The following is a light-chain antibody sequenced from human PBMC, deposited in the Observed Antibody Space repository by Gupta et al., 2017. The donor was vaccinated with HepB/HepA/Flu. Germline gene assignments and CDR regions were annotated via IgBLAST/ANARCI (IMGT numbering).Light chain of an antibody. J-gene: IGLJ3*02. CDR3: AAWDDSLNGFWV. CDR1: SSNIGSNT. CDR2: SNN. Sequence: QSVLTQPHSASGTPGQRVTISCSGSSSNIGSNTVTWYQQLPGTAPKLLIYSNNQRPSGVPDRFSVSKSGTSASLAISGLQSEDEADYYCAAWDDSLNGFWVFGGGTKLTVL. V-gene: IGLV1-44*01.